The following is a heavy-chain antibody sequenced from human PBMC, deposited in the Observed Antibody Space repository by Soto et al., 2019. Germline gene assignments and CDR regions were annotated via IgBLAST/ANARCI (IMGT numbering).Heavy chain of an antibody. J-gene: IGHJ4*02. D-gene: IGHD3-10*01. CDR1: GFTFSSYA. CDR2: ISGSGGST. Sequence: EVQLLESGGGLIQPGGSLRLSCAASGFTFSSYAMSWDRQAPGKGREWVSAISGSGGSTYYADSVKGRFTISRDNSKNTLYLQMYSLRAEDTAVYYCANHLWFGELSNWGQGTLVTVSS. V-gene: IGHV3-23*01. CDR3: ANHLWFGELSN.